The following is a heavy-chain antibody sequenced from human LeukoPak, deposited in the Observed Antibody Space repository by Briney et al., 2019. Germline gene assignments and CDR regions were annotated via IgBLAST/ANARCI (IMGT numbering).Heavy chain of an antibody. CDR1: GFTFSSYA. CDR3: AAPLWFGESSFDY. V-gene: IGHV3-30-3*01. D-gene: IGHD3-10*01. CDR2: ISYDGSNK. Sequence: GGSLRLSCAASGFTFSSYAMHWVRQAPGKGLEWVAVISYDGSNKYYADSVKGRFTISRDNSKNTLYLQMTSLRAEDTAVYYCAAPLWFGESSFDYWGQGTLVTVSS. J-gene: IGHJ4*02.